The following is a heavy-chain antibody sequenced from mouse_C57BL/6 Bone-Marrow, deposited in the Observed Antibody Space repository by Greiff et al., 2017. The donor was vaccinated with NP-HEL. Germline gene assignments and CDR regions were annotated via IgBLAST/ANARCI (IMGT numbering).Heavy chain of an antibody. CDR3: AREGISYYYGSSYYWYFDV. D-gene: IGHD1-1*01. J-gene: IGHJ1*03. Sequence: EVKLQESGPGLVKPSQSLSLTCSVTGYSITSGYYWNWIRQFPGNKLEWMGYISYDGSNNYNPSLKNRISITRDTSKNQFFLKLNSVTTEDTATYYCAREGISYYYGSSYYWYFDVWGTGTTVTVSS. CDR2: ISYDGSN. CDR1: GYSITSGYY. V-gene: IGHV3-6*01.